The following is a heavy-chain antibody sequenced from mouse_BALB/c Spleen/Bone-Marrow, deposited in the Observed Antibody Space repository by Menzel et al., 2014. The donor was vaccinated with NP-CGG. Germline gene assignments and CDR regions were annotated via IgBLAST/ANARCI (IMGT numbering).Heavy chain of an antibody. J-gene: IGHJ4*01. CDR3: ARALGDGYYYAMDY. V-gene: IGHV1-69*02. D-gene: IGHD2-3*01. Sequence: SGAELVKPGAPVMLSCKASGYTFTSYWMNWVKQRPGRGLEWIGRIDPSDSETHYNQKFKDKATLTVDKSSSTAYIQLSSLTSEDSAVYYCARALGDGYYYAMDYWGQGTSVTVSS. CDR2: IDPSDSET. CDR1: GYTFTSYW.